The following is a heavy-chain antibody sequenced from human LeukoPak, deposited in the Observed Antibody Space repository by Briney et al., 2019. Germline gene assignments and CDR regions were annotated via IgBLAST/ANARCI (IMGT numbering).Heavy chain of an antibody. CDR3: ARDPIAAVRFDY. D-gene: IGHD6-13*01. CDR2: IWYDGSNK. V-gene: IGHV3-33*08. CDR1: GFTFSSYA. Sequence: GRSLRLSCAASGFTFSSYAMHWVRQAPGKGLEWVAVIWYDGSNKYYADSVKGRFTISRDNSKNTLYLQMNSLRAEDTAVYYCARDPIAAVRFDYWGQGTLVTVSS. J-gene: IGHJ4*02.